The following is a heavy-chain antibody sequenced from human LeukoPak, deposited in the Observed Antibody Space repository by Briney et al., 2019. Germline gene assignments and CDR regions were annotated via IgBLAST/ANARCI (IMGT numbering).Heavy chain of an antibody. CDR1: GYTLTELS. CDR3: ATGPDYSSGWYVYWFDP. CDR2: FYPEDGET. V-gene: IGHV1-24*01. J-gene: IGHJ5*02. D-gene: IGHD6-19*01. Sequence: GASVKVSCTVSGYTLTELSMHWVRQAPGKGLEWMGGFYPEDGETIYAQKFQGRVTMTEDTSTDTAYMELSSLRSEDTAVYYCATGPDYSSGWYVYWFDPWGQGTLVTVSS.